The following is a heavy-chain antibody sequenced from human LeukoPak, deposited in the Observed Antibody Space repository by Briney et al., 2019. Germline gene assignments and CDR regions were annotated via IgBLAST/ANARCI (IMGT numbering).Heavy chain of an antibody. J-gene: IGHJ5*02. CDR2: IYYSGIT. D-gene: IGHD3-3*01. Sequence: SETLSLTCTVSGGSISSSSYYWGWIRQPPGKGLEWIGSIYYSGITYYNPSLKSRVTISVDTSKNQFSLKLSSVTAADTAVYYCARDRDFSGWFDPWGQGTLVTVSS. V-gene: IGHV4-39*07. CDR3: ARDRDFSGWFDP. CDR1: GGSISSSSYY.